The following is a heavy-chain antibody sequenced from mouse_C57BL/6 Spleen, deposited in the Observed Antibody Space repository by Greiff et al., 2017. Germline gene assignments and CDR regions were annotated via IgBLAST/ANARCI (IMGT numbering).Heavy chain of an antibody. CDR1: GFSLTSYG. D-gene: IGHD2-4*01. CDR2: IWGDGST. V-gene: IGHV2-3*01. CDR3: ADYDLYAMGC. Sequence: QVQLQQSGPGLVAPSQSLSITCTVSGFSLTSYGVSWVRQPPGKGLEWLGVIWGDGSTNYHSALISRLSISKENSKSQGCLKLNSLQTDDTATYYCADYDLYAMGCWGQGTSVTVAS. J-gene: IGHJ4*01.